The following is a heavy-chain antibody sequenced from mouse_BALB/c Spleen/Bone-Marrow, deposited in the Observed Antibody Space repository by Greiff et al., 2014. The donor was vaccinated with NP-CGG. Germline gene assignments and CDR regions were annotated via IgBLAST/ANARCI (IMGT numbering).Heavy chain of an antibody. J-gene: IGHJ2*01. V-gene: IGHV5-6-4*01. CDR2: ISSGGSYT. CDR1: GFTFSSYT. Sequence: EVKVVESGGGLVKPGGSLKLSCAASGFTFSSYTMSWVRQTPEKRLEWVATISSGGSYTYYPDSVKGRFTISRDNAKNTLYLQMSSLKSEDTAMYYCTRDQGGITTVVATPFDYWGQGTTLTVSS. D-gene: IGHD1-1*01. CDR3: TRDQGGITTVVATPFDY.